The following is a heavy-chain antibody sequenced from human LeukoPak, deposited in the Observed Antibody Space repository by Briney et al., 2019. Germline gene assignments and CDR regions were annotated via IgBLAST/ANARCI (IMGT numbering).Heavy chain of an antibody. Sequence: PGGSLRLSCAASGFTFSSYAMHWVRQAPSKGLEWVAVISYDGSNKYYADSVKGRFTISRDNSKNTLYLQMNSLRAEDTAVYYCARDPRGRCSGGSCYRGSYYYYYMDVWGKGTTVTVSS. CDR2: ISYDGSNK. D-gene: IGHD2-15*01. J-gene: IGHJ6*03. V-gene: IGHV3-30*01. CDR3: ARDPRGRCSGGSCYRGSYYYYYMDV. CDR1: GFTFSSYA.